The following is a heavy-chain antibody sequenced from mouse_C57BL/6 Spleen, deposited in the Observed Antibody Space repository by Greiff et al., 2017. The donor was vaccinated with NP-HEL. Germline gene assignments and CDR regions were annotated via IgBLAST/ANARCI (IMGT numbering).Heavy chain of an antibody. CDR1: GYTFTSYW. V-gene: IGHV1-69*01. CDR2: IDPSDSYT. CDR3: ARSTITTGVANAMDY. J-gene: IGHJ4*01. D-gene: IGHD1-1*01. Sequence: VQLQQSGAELVMPGASVKLSCKASGYTFTSYWMHWVKQRPGQGLEWIGEIDPSDSYTNYNQKFKGKSTLTVDKSSSTAYMQLSSLTSEDSAVDYCARSTITTGVANAMDYWGQGTSVTVSS.